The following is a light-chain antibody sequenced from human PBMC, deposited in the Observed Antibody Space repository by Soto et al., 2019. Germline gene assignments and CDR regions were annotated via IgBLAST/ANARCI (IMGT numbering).Light chain of an antibody. J-gene: IGLJ3*02. CDR3: AAWDDGLNGPV. Sequence: QAVVTQPPSVSEAPRQRVTISCSGSYSNIGNNGVNWYQQLPGKAPKLLIYYDDLLPSGISDRFSGSKSGTSASLAISGLQSDDEADYYCAAWDDGLNGPVFGGGTKVTVL. V-gene: IGLV1-36*01. CDR2: YDD. CDR1: YSNIGNNG.